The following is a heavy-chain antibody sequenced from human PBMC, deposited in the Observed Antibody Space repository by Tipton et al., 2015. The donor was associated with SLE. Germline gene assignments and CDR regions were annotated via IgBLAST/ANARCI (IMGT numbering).Heavy chain of an antibody. D-gene: IGHD3-10*01. CDR1: GGSISSSSYY. CDR2: IYYSGST. Sequence: LRLSCTVSGGSISSSSYYWGWIRQPPGKGLEWIGSIYYSGSTYYNPSLKSRVTISVDTSKNQFSLKLSSVTAADTAVYYCAANYYYGSGSYFNWFDPWGQGTLVTVSS. J-gene: IGHJ5*02. CDR3: AANYYYGSGSYFNWFDP. V-gene: IGHV4-39*01.